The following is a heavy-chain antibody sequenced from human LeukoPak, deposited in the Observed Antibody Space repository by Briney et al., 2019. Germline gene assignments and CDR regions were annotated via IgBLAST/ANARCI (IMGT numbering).Heavy chain of an antibody. CDR1: GFTVSSNY. CDR3: ARAGYFDTSGYLLYYYYYGMDV. Sequence: GGSLRLSCAASGFTVSSNYMSWVRQAPGKGLEWVSVIYSGGSTYYADPVKGRFTISRDNSKNTLYLQMSSLRAEDTAVYYCARAGYFDTSGYLLYYYYYGMDVWGQGTTVTVSS. CDR2: IYSGGST. J-gene: IGHJ6*02. D-gene: IGHD3-22*01. V-gene: IGHV3-53*01.